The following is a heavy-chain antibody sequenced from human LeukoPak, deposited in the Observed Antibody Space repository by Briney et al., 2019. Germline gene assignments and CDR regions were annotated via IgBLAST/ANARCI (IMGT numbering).Heavy chain of an antibody. V-gene: IGHV3-23*01. CDR3: AKDPGRLVYYDSSGPDWED. CDR1: GFTFSSYA. Sequence: PGGSLRLSCAASGFTFSSYAMSWVRQAPGKGLEWVSAISGSGGSTYYADSVKGRFTISRDNSKNTLYLQMNSLRAEDTAVYYCAKDPGRLVYYDSSGPDWEDWGQGTLVTVSS. J-gene: IGHJ4*02. D-gene: IGHD3-22*01. CDR2: ISGSGGST.